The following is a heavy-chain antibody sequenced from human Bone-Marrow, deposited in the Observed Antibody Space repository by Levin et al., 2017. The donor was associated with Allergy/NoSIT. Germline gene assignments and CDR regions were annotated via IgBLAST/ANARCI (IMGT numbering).Heavy chain of an antibody. V-gene: IGHV3-33*01. Sequence: GGSLRLSCAASGFTFASYAMHWVRQAPGKGLEWVALIWYDGNSRFYVDSVKGRFTISRDNSKDTLYLEMNSLNVEDTAVYYCARGVATFSWIDSWGQGTLVLVST. CDR2: IWYDGNSR. J-gene: IGHJ4*02. D-gene: IGHD5-12*01. CDR1: GFTFASYA. CDR3: ARGVATFSWIDS.